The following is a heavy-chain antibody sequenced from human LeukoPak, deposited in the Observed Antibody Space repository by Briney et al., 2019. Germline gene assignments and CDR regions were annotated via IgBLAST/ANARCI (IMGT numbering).Heavy chain of an antibody. V-gene: IGHV4-34*01. CDR3: ARRSVPMA. D-gene: IGHD4-11*01. J-gene: IGHJ5*02. Sequence: PSETLSLTCAVYGGSFIDYSWTWIRQPPGKGLEWIGEINHSGSTNYNSSLKSRVTILVDTSKNQFSLKLTSVTAADTAVYYCARRSVPMAWGQGTLVTVSS. CDR1: GGSFIDYS. CDR2: INHSGST.